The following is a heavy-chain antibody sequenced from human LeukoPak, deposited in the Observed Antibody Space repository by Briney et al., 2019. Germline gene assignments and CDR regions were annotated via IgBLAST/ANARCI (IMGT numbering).Heavy chain of an antibody. J-gene: IGHJ5*02. CDR3: ARAPTGTGGWNWFDP. CDR2: IYPSGST. D-gene: IGHD1-1*01. Sequence: SETLSLTCTVSGGSISSYYWSWVRQPAGKGLELIGRIYPSGSTNYNPSLKSRVTMSVDTSKNQFSLKLSSVTAADTAVYYCARAPTGTGGWNWFDPWGQGTLVTVSS. V-gene: IGHV4-4*07. CDR1: GGSISSYY.